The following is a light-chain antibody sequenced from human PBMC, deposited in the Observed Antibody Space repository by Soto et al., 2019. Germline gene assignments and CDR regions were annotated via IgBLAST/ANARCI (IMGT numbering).Light chain of an antibody. CDR2: DVT. CDR1: SSDVCGFNS. Sequence: QSALTQPASVSGSPGQSITISCTGTSSDVCGFNSVSWYQQHPGKAPKLMIYDVTNRPSGVSSRFSGSKSGHTASLTISGLQAEDEAAYYCHSYTSSSTYVFGTGTNVTVL. CDR3: HSYTSSSTYV. V-gene: IGLV2-14*03. J-gene: IGLJ1*01.